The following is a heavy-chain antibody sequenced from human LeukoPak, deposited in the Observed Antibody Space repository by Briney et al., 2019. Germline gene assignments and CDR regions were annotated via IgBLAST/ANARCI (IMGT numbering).Heavy chain of an antibody. J-gene: IGHJ1*01. V-gene: IGHV3-7*01. D-gene: IGHD6-13*01. CDR1: GFTFSSYS. Sequence: PGGSLRLSCAASGFTFSSYSMNWVRQAPGKGLEWVANIKQDGSEKYYVDSVKGRFTISRDNAKISLYLQMNSLRAEDTAVYYCARGSYSAAAGTSEYFQHWGQGTLVTVSS. CDR2: IKQDGSEK. CDR3: ARGSYSAAAGTSEYFQH.